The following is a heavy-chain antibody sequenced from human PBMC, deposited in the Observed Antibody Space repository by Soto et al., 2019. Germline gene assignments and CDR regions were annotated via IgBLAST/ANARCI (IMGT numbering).Heavy chain of an antibody. CDR1: GFTFSSYS. CDR3: ARHLVVRGYFDL. Sequence: EVQLVESGGGLVKPGGSLRLSCAASGFTFSSYSMNWVRQAPGKGLEWVSSISSSSSYVYYADSVKGRFTISRDNAKNSVDLQMNSLRAEDTAVYYCARHLVVRGYFDLWGRGTLVTVSS. CDR2: ISSSSSYV. D-gene: IGHD2-15*01. J-gene: IGHJ2*01. V-gene: IGHV3-21*01.